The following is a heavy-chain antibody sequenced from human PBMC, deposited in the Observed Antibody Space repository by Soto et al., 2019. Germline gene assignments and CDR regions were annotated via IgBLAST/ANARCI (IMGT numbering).Heavy chain of an antibody. D-gene: IGHD2-2*01. CDR1: GFTFSSYG. J-gene: IGHJ6*02. Sequence: GGSLRLSCAASGFTFSSYGMHWVRQAPGKGLEWVAVIWYDGSNKYYADSVKGRFTISRDNSKNTLYLQMNSLRAEDTAAYYCARDFLSSTSWQYYYYGMDVWGQGTTVTVSS. CDR2: IWYDGSNK. CDR3: ARDFLSSTSWQYYYYGMDV. V-gene: IGHV3-33*01.